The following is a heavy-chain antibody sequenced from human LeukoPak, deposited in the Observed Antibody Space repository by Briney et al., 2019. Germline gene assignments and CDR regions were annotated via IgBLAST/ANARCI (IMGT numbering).Heavy chain of an antibody. D-gene: IGHD5-24*01. CDR2: INPNSGGT. CDR3: ARCRTERWLRMPPDY. J-gene: IGHJ4*02. V-gene: IGHV1-2*02. CDR1: GYTFSGYY. Sequence: ASVKVSCKASGYTFSGYYIHWVRQAPGQGLEWMGWINPNSGGTNYAQKFQGRVTMTRDTSISTAYMELSRLRSDDTAVYYCARCRTERWLRMPPDYWGQGTLVTVSS.